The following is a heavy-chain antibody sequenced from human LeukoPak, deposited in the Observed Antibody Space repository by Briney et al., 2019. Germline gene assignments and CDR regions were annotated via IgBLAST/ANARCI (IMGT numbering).Heavy chain of an antibody. CDR3: AREFAYCGGDCYEENRGFDY. Sequence: SETLSLTCAVSGGSISSYYWSWIRQPPGKGLEWIGYIYYSGSTNYNPSLKSRVTISVDTSKNQFSLKLSSVTAADTAVYYCAREFAYCGGDCYEENRGFDYWGQGTLVTVSS. CDR1: GGSISSYY. CDR2: IYYSGST. D-gene: IGHD2-21*02. J-gene: IGHJ4*02. V-gene: IGHV4-59*01.